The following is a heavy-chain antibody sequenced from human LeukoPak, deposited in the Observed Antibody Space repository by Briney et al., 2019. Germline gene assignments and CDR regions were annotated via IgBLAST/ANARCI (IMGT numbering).Heavy chain of an antibody. Sequence: GGSLRLSCVVSGFTSRNSVMSWVRQPPGKGLEWVSFISSSSTYIYYADSLKGRFTISRDNAKNSLYLQMNSLRAEDTAVYYCARDGVAELMSALDYWGQGILVTV. CDR2: ISSSSTYI. CDR3: ARDGVAELMSALDY. D-gene: IGHD1-26*01. CDR1: GFTSRNSV. J-gene: IGHJ4*02. V-gene: IGHV3-21*06.